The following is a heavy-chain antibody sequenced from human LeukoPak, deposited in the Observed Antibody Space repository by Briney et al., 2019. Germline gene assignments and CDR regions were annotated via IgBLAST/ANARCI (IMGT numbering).Heavy chain of an antibody. V-gene: IGHV3-15*01. CDR1: GFTFSNAW. CDR3: TTADSGYDLPMIYYYYGMDV. CDR2: IKSKTDGGTT. Sequence: PGGSLRLSCAASGFTFSNAWMSWVRQAPGKGLEWVGRIKSKTDGGTTDYAAPVKGRFTISRDDSKNTLYLQMNSLKTEDTAVYYCTTADSGYDLPMIYYYYGMDVWGKGTTVTVSS. D-gene: IGHD5-12*01. J-gene: IGHJ6*04.